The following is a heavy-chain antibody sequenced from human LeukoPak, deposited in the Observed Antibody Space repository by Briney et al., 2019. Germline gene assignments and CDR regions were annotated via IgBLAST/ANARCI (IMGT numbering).Heavy chain of an antibody. CDR3: AGEDNSSGYRPFDI. J-gene: IGHJ3*02. V-gene: IGHV1-2*06. CDR1: GYTFTGYY. Sequence: ASVKVSCKASGYTFTGYYIHWVRQAPGQGLEWMGRINPNNGGTNYAQKFQGRVTMTRDMSLSTAYMELSRLRSVDTAVYYCAGEDNSSGYRPFDIWGQGTMVTVPS. CDR2: INPNNGGT. D-gene: IGHD3-22*01.